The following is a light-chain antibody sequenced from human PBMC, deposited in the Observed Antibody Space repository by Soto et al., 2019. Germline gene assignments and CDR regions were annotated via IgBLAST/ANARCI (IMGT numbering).Light chain of an antibody. CDR1: RSISSW. J-gene: IGKJ2*01. CDR2: KAS. Sequence: DIQMTQSPSTLSASVGDRVTITCRASRSISSWLAWYQQKPGKAPKLLIYKASSLESGVPSRFSGSGSGTEFTLTISSLQPDDFATYYCQQYNSYSPSTFGQGTKLEIK. CDR3: QQYNSYSPST. V-gene: IGKV1-5*03.